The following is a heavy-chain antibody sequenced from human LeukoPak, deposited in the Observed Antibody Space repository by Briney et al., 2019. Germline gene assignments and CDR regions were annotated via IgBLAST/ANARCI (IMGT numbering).Heavy chain of an antibody. Sequence: ASVKVSCKASGYTFTGYYMHWVRQAPGQGLEWMGWINPNSGGTNYAQKFQGRVTMTRDTSISTAYMELSRLRSDDTAVYYCARGIAAAGRYYYYYYYMDVWGKGTTVTVSS. D-gene: IGHD6-13*01. V-gene: IGHV1-2*02. CDR3: ARGIAAAGRYYYYYYYMDV. CDR1: GYTFTGYY. J-gene: IGHJ6*03. CDR2: INPNSGGT.